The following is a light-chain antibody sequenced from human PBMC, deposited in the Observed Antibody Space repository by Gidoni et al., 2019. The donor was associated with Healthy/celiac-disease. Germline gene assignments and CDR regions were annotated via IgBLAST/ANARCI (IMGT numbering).Light chain of an antibody. CDR3: QQYNSYPWT. CDR1: QSISSW. CDR2: DAS. J-gene: IGKJ1*01. Sequence: DIQMTQSPSTLSASEGDRVTITCRASQSISSWLAWYQQKPGKAPKLLIYDASSLESGVPSRFSGSGSGTEFTLTISSLQPDDFAPYYCQQYNSYPWTFGQGTKVEIQ. V-gene: IGKV1-5*01.